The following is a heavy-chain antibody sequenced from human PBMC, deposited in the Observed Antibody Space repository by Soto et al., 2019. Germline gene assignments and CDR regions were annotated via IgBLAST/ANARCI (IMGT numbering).Heavy chain of an antibody. CDR1: GFTFSNYA. V-gene: IGHV3-23*01. CDR3: ARGIAARRPGGAFDI. CDR2: ISGSGYST. J-gene: IGHJ3*02. Sequence: GGSLRLSCAASGFTFSNYAMSWVRQAPGKGLEWVSAISGSGYSTYYADSVKGRFTISRDNFKNTVYLQMNSLRAEDTAVYYCARGIAARRPGGAFDIWGQGTMVTVSS. D-gene: IGHD6-6*01.